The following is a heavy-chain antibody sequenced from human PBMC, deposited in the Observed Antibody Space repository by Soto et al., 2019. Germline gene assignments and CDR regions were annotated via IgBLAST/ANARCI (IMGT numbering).Heavy chain of an antibody. CDR2: ISYDGDNK. V-gene: IGHV3-30-3*01. Sequence: QVQLVESGGGVVQPGKSLRLSCAASRFTFSNYAVHWVRQAPGKGLDWVALISYDGDNKYYADSVKGRFTISRDNPRNTLYLQMNSLRAEDTAVYYWARDLGGLGYDGMYVWGQGNTVTVSS. D-gene: IGHD3-16*01. CDR3: ARDLGGLGYDGMYV. J-gene: IGHJ6*02. CDR1: RFTFSNYA.